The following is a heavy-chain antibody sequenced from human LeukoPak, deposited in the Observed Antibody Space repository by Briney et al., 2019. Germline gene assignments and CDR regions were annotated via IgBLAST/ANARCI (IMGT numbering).Heavy chain of an antibody. D-gene: IGHD1-26*01. CDR1: GYTFTDYY. CDR3: ARLSGSYYILHY. J-gene: IGHJ4*02. V-gene: IGHV1-2*02. Sequence: ASVKVSCKSSGYTFTDYYMHWVRQAPGQGLERMGWINPNSGGTNYAQNFQGRVTMTRDTSITTAYMELSRLRSDDTAVYYCARLSGSYYILHYWGQGTLVTVSS. CDR2: INPNSGGT.